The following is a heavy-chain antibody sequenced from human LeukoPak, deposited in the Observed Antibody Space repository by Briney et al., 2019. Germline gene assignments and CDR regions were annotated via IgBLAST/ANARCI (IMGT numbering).Heavy chain of an antibody. V-gene: IGHV4-4*07. CDR1: GCSISSYY. J-gene: IGHJ3*02. Sequence: PSETLSLTCTVTGCSISSYYWSLIRQPAGKGLEWIGRIYTSGSTNYNPSLKSRVTMSVDTSKNQFSLKLSSVTAADTAVYYCARGRYSYGYRISAFDIWGQGTMVTVSS. D-gene: IGHD5-18*01. CDR3: ARGRYSYGYRISAFDI. CDR2: IYTSGST.